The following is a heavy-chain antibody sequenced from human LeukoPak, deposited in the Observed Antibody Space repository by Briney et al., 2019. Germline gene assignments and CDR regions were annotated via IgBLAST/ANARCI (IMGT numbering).Heavy chain of an antibody. J-gene: IGHJ4*02. V-gene: IGHV3-48*01. CDR2: ISSSGSTI. CDR1: GFTFNTYR. Sequence: GGSLRLSCAASGFTFNTYRMNWVRQAPGKGLEWVSYISSSGSTIYYADSVKGRFTISRDNAKNSLYLQMNSLRAEDTAVYYCARDQGAREATVTTWDYWGQGTLVTVSS. CDR3: ARDQGAREATVTTWDY. D-gene: IGHD4-17*01.